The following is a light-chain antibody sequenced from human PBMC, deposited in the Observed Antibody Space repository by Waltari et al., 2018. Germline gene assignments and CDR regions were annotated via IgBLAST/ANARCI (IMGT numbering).Light chain of an antibody. CDR1: SSDVGTYTF. V-gene: IGLV2-23*02. Sequence: SALTQPASVSGSPGPSITISGTGSSSDVGTYTFVSWYQQHPGKAPKLMIYEINQRPSGISNRFSGSKFGNTAVLTISGLQTDDEADYYCCSYVTGDTWVFGGGTRVAVL. J-gene: IGLJ3*02. CDR2: EIN. CDR3: CSYVTGDTWV.